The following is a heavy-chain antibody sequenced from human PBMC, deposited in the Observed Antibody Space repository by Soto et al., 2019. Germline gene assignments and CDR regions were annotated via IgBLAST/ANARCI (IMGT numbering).Heavy chain of an antibody. V-gene: IGHV4-34*01. Sequence: QVRLQQWGTGLLKSSETLSLTCAVYGGSFSGYYWSWLRQPPGKGLEWIGEINHSGSTNYNPSLKSRVTISVDTSKNQFSLKVPSVTAADTAVYYCATANWSHHYFDPWGQGTLVTVSS. CDR2: INHSGST. J-gene: IGHJ5*02. CDR3: ATANWSHHYFDP. D-gene: IGHD1-1*01. CDR1: GGSFSGYY.